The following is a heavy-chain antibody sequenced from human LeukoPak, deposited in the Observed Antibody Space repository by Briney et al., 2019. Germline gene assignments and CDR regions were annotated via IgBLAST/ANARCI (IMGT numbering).Heavy chain of an antibody. Sequence: PSQTLSLTCTVSGGSISSGSYYWSWIRQPAGKGLEWIGRIYTSGSTNYNPSLKSRVTISVDTSKNQFSLKLSSVTAADTAVYYCASTPYSSGRKWFDPWGQGTLVTVSS. D-gene: IGHD6-19*01. CDR1: GGSISSGSYY. CDR3: ASTPYSSGRKWFDP. V-gene: IGHV4-61*02. CDR2: IYTSGST. J-gene: IGHJ5*02.